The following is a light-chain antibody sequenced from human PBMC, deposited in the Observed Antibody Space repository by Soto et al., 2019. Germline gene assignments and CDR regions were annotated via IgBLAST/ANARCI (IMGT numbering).Light chain of an antibody. CDR2: RAS. Sequence: EIVLTQSPDTLSLSPGERATLSCRAIQSVSSALLAWYQQKPGQAHRILIYRASTRATGIPDRFTGSGSGTDFNLTIRRLEPEDFSVYYCQQYESSPLTFGGGTKVEIK. J-gene: IGKJ4*01. CDR3: QQYESSPLT. CDR1: QSVSSAL. V-gene: IGKV3-20*01.